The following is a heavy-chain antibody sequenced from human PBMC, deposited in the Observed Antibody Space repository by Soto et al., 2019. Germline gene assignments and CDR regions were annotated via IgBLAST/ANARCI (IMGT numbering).Heavy chain of an antibody. CDR1: GGSFSCYY. CDR2: INHSGST. V-gene: IGHV4-34*01. J-gene: IGHJ6*02. CDR3: ARKLAGYYYYYYGMDV. Sequence: SETLSLTCAVYGGSFSCYYWSWIRQPPGKGLEWIGEINHSGSTNYNPSLKSRVTISVDTSKNQFSLKLSSVTAADTAVYYCARKLAGYYYYYYGMDVWGQGTTVTVSS.